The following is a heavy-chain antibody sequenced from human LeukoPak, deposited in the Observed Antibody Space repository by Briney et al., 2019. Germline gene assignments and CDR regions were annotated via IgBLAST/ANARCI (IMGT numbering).Heavy chain of an antibody. J-gene: IGHJ6*02. CDR2: IWYDGSEK. V-gene: IGHV3-33*01. Sequence: GGSLRLSCATSGFTFTSHGMHWVRQAPGKGLEWVAVIWYDGSEKYYADSVKGRFTIFRDNSKNTLYLQMNSLRAEDTAVYYCARENSSGYYHGMDVWGPGTTVTVSS. CDR3: ARENSSGYYHGMDV. D-gene: IGHD6-25*01. CDR1: GFTFTSHG.